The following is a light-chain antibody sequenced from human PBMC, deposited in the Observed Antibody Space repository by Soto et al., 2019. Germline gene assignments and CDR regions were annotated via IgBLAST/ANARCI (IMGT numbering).Light chain of an antibody. Sequence: QSVLTQPPSASGTPGQRVTISCSGSSSNIGSNYVYWYQQLPGTAPKLLIYRNNQRPSGVPDRFSGSKSGTAASLAISGRRSEDEADYYCAPWDESLSGPGYVFETGTKVTVL. CDR1: SSNIGSNY. CDR3: APWDESLSGPGYV. CDR2: RNN. J-gene: IGLJ1*01. V-gene: IGLV1-47*01.